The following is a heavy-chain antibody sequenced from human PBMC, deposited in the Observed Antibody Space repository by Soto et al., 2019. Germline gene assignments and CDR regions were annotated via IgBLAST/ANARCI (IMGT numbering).Heavy chain of an antibody. CDR2: ISSSSSYI. Sequence: EVQLVESGGGLVKPGGSLRLSCAASGFTFSSYSMNWVRQAPGKGLEWVSSISSSSSYIYYADSVKGRFTISRDNAKNSLYLQMNSLRAEDTAVYYCARDLYSSSWYGDYYYGMDVLGQGTTVTVSS. D-gene: IGHD6-13*01. CDR1: GFTFSSYS. V-gene: IGHV3-21*01. CDR3: ARDLYSSSWYGDYYYGMDV. J-gene: IGHJ6*02.